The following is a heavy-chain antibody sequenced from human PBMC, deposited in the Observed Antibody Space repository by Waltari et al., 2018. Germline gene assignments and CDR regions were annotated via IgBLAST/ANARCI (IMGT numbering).Heavy chain of an antibody. CDR2: INRDGDTT. CDR1: GFTLSHYW. J-gene: IGHJ4*02. CDR3: ARMSYYDSSGYYSAHY. Sequence: EVHLVESGGGLVQPGGSLRLSCAASGFTLSHYWMHWVRQAPGKGPVWVSRINRDGDTTNYAESVKGRFTISRDNAKNTLYLQMNSLRAEDTAVYYCARMSYYDSSGYYSAHYWGQGTLVTVSS. V-gene: IGHV3-74*01. D-gene: IGHD3-22*01.